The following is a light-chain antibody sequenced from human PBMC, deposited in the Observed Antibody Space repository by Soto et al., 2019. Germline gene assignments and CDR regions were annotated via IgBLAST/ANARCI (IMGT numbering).Light chain of an antibody. CDR2: GAS. Sequence: EIVLTQSPGTLSLSPGERATLSCRASQSVSNNYLAWYQQKPGQAPRLLIYGASSRATGIPDRFSGSGFGTDFTLTISSLEPEDFAVYYCQQRSKWRTFGQGTKVNIK. V-gene: IGKV3D-20*02. CDR3: QQRSKWRT. CDR1: QSVSNNY. J-gene: IGKJ1*01.